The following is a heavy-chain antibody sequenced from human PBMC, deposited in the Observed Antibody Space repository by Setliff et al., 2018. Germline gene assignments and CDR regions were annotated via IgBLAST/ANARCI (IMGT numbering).Heavy chain of an antibody. CDR1: GFTFTNYI. CDR3: AKDQWLVQYWFDP. V-gene: IGHV3-7*03. CDR2: IKQDGSEK. D-gene: IGHD6-19*01. J-gene: IGHJ5*02. Sequence: PGGSLRLSCAASGFTFTNYIIHWVRQAPGKGLEWVANIKQDGSEKYYVDSVKGRFTISRDNAKNSLYLQMNSLRAEDTAVYYCAKDQWLVQYWFDPWGQGTLVTVSS.